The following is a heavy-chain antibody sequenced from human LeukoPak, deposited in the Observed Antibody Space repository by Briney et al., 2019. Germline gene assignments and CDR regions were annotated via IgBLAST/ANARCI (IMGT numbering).Heavy chain of an antibody. D-gene: IGHD3-22*01. V-gene: IGHV3-21*04. CDR2: ISSNSNYI. J-gene: IGHJ4*02. Sequence: GGSPGLSCAASGFTFSSYNMNWVRQAPGKGLEWVSSISSNSNYIYYADSVKGRFTISRDNAKNSLYLQMNSLRAEDTAVYYCAKDQDYDSSGYYPYYFDYWGQGTLVTVSS. CDR3: AKDQDYDSSGYYPYYFDY. CDR1: GFTFSSYN.